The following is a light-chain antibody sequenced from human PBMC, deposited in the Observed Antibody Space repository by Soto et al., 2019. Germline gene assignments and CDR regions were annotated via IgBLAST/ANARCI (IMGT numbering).Light chain of an antibody. Sequence: QSALTQPASVSGSPGQSITISCTGTSSDVGGYNYVSWYQQHPGIAPKLLIYGVTTRPPGVSTRSSGSKSGNTASLTISGRQAEDEADYHCSSYTSASTLLYLFGTGTKLTVL. CDR2: GVT. CDR1: SSDVGGYNY. V-gene: IGLV2-14*01. J-gene: IGLJ1*01. CDR3: SSYTSASTLLYL.